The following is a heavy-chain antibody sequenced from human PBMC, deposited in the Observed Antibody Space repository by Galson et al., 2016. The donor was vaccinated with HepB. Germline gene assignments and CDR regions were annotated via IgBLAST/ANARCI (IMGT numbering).Heavy chain of an antibody. V-gene: IGHV3-9*01. D-gene: IGHD2-2*01. Sequence: SLRLSCAASGFTFDDYAMHWVRQAPGKGLEWVSGISWNSGSIGYADSVKGRFTISRDNAKNSLYLQMNSLRAEDTALYYFAKELYCSSTSCYRGYYYGMDVWGQGTTVTVSS. CDR1: GFTFDDYA. CDR2: ISWNSGSI. CDR3: AKELYCSSTSCYRGYYYGMDV. J-gene: IGHJ6*02.